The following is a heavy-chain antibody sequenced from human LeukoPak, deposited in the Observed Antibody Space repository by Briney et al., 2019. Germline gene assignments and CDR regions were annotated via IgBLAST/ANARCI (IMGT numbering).Heavy chain of an antibody. CDR1: GFTFDDFA. CDR2: ISGSGGSP. V-gene: IGHV3-23*01. CDR3: AKDQVELEGGVDY. D-gene: IGHD1-7*01. Sequence: RPGRSLRLSCAASGFTFDDFAMNWVRQAPGKGLQWVSSISGSGGSPYYADSVKGRFTISRDNSKNTLYLQMNSLRAEDTAVYYCAKDQVELEGGVDYWGQGTLVTVSS. J-gene: IGHJ4*02.